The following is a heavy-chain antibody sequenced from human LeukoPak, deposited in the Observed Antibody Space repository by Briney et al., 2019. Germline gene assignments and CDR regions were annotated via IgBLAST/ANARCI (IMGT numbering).Heavy chain of an antibody. D-gene: IGHD1-26*01. CDR3: ARVRSVGATPLVVRDAFDI. CDR1: GGTFSSYA. Sequence: ASVKVSCKASGGTFSSYAISWVRQAPGQGLEWMGGIIPIFGTANYAQKFQGRVTITADKSTSTAYMELSSLRSEDTAVYYCARVRSVGATPLVVRDAFDIWGQGTVVTVSS. V-gene: IGHV1-69*06. CDR2: IIPIFGTA. J-gene: IGHJ3*02.